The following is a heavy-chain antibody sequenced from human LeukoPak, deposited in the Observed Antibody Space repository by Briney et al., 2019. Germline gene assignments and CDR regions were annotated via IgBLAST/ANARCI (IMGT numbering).Heavy chain of an antibody. J-gene: IGHJ4*02. D-gene: IGHD1-1*01. V-gene: IGHV4-59*01. CDR3: ARDLNYYFDY. CDR2: IYYSGST. Sequence: SETLSLTCTISGGSISSYYWSWIRQPPGKGLEWIGYIYYSGSTNYNPSLKSRVTISVDTSKNQFSLKLSSVTAADTAVYYCARDLNYYFDYWGQGTLVTVSS. CDR1: GGSISSYY.